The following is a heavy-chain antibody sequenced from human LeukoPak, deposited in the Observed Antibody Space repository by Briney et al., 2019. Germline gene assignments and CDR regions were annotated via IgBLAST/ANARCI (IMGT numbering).Heavy chain of an antibody. CDR2: VASSTDTYFAGT. CDR1: GFTFSTHA. CDR3: VKGGWGSTFDY. Sequence: GGSLRLSCAASGFTFSTHAMTWARQAPGKGLEWVSGVASSTDTYFAGTFYADSVQGRFTISRDDSSNTLYLQMNSLKTDDTAVYYCVKGGWGSTFDYWGRGTLVTVSS. J-gene: IGHJ4*02. V-gene: IGHV3-23*01. D-gene: IGHD3-16*01.